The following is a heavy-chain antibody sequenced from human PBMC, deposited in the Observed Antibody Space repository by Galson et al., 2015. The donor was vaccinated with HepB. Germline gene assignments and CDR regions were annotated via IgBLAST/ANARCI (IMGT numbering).Heavy chain of an antibody. Sequence: SLRLSCAASGFTFGDYAMSWFRQAPGKGLEWVGFIRSKAYGGTTEYAASVKGRFTISRDDSKSIAYLQMNSLKTEDTAVYYCTRDSYGNWDNGYFDLWGRGTLVTVSS. D-gene: IGHD1/OR15-1a*01. CDR3: TRDSYGNWDNGYFDL. CDR2: IRSKAYGGTT. J-gene: IGHJ2*01. CDR1: GFTFGDYA. V-gene: IGHV3-49*03.